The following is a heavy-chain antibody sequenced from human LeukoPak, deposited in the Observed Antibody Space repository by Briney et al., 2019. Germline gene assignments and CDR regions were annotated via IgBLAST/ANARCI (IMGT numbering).Heavy chain of an antibody. CDR1: GFTFSFYW. CDR3: ARDHRGYFDS. CDR2: IKQDGSEK. Sequence: PGGSLRLSCAASGFTFSFYWMSWVRQAPGKGLELVANIKQDGSEKYYVDSVKGRFTISRDNAKNSLYLQMNSLRAEDTAVYYCARDHRGYFDSWGQGTLVTVSS. V-gene: IGHV3-7*01. D-gene: IGHD3-10*01. J-gene: IGHJ4*02.